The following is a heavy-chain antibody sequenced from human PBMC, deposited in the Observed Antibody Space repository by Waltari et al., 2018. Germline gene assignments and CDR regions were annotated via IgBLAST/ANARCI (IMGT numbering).Heavy chain of an antibody. CDR2: IYTSGST. D-gene: IGHD3-22*01. CDR3: AREAYYYDSSGYYYPYYYYGMDV. V-gene: IGHV4-61*09. CDR1: GGSISSGSYY. J-gene: IGHJ6*02. Sequence: QVQLQESGPGLVKPSQTLSLTCTVSGGSISSGSYYWSWIRQPAGKGLEWIGYIYTSGSTNYNPSLKSRVTISVDTSKNQFSLKLSSVTAADTAVYYCAREAYYYDSSGYYYPYYYYGMDVWGQGTTVTVSS.